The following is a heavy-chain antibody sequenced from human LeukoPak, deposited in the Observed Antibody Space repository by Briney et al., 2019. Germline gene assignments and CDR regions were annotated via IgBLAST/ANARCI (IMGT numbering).Heavy chain of an antibody. CDR2: ISTNGGST. Sequence: GGSLRLSCSASGFSFSRYAMQWVRQAPGKGLESVSAISTNGGSTYYTDSVKDRFTISRDNSKNSMYLQMSSLRADDTAIYYCVKAYSSGYYSPFDCWGQGTLVTVSS. D-gene: IGHD3-22*01. V-gene: IGHV3-64D*06. CDR3: VKAYSSGYYSPFDC. J-gene: IGHJ4*02. CDR1: GFSFSRYA.